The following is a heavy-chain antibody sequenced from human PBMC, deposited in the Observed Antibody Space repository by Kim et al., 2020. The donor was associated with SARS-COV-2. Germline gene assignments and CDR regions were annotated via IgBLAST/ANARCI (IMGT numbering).Heavy chain of an antibody. Sequence: SETLSLTCAVYGGSFSGYYWSWIRQPPGKGLEWIGEINHSGSTNYNPSLKSRVTISVDTSKNQFSLKLSSVTAADTAVYYCARGGHFWSGSPFDYWGQGTLVTVSS. CDR3: ARGGHFWSGSPFDY. CDR1: GGSFSGYY. J-gene: IGHJ4*02. D-gene: IGHD3-3*02. V-gene: IGHV4-34*01. CDR2: INHSGST.